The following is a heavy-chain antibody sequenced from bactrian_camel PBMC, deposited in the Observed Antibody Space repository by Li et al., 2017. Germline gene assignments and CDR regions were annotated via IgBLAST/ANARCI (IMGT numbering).Heavy chain of an antibody. CDR2: IYTGDGTT. Sequence: QLVESGGGSVQAGGSLRLSCAASGDTATVPYMGWIRRTPGKKREGVAAIYTGDGTTYYGDSVKGRFTISRDNAENTLYLQLNSLKTEDTAMYYCAKVVSELSLGLADFDNWGRGTQVTVS. D-gene: IGHD6*01. V-gene: IGHV3S1*01. J-gene: IGHJ4*01. CDR3: AKVVSELSLGLADFDN. CDR1: GDTATVPY.